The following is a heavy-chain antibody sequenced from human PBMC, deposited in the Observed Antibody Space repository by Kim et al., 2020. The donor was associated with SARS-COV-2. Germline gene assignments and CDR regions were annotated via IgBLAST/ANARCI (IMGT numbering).Heavy chain of an antibody. V-gene: IGHV3-23*01. D-gene: IGHD3-9*01. Sequence: GGSLRLSCAASGFTFSSYAMSWVRQAPGKGLEWVSAISGSGGSTYYADSVKGRFTISRDNSKNTLYLQMNSLRAEDTAVYDCAKDLVPTISFDWLPPYWGQGTLVTVSS. CDR1: GFTFSSYA. CDR3: AKDLVPTISFDWLPPY. CDR2: ISGSGGST. J-gene: IGHJ4*02.